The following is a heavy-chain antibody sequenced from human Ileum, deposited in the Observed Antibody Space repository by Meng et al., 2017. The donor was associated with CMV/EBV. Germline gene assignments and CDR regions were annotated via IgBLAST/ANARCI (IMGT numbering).Heavy chain of an antibody. CDR2: LSYSGSP. Sequence: GSLRLSCTVSGASISDSTSYWGWTRQSPGKGLEWIGSLSYSGSPYYNPSLKSRVTISMDTSKSQFSLKVTSVTAADTAVYYCVRDRLSDRWFYSWGQGTLVTGS. J-gene: IGHJ5*01. V-gene: IGHV4-39*07. D-gene: IGHD3-22*01. CDR1: GASISDSTSY. CDR3: VRDRLSDRWFYS.